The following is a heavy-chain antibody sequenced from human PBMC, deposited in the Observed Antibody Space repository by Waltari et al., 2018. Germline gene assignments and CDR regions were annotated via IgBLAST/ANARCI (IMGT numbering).Heavy chain of an antibody. J-gene: IGHJ6*02. D-gene: IGHD3-22*01. Sequence: EVQLVESGGGLVKPGGSLRLSCAASGFTFSSYSMNWVRKAPGKGLEWVSSISSSSSYIYYADSVKGRFTISRDNAKNSLYLQMNSLRAEDTAVYYCARERLYYYDSSGPTLGYGMDVWGQGTTVTVSS. V-gene: IGHV3-21*01. CDR1: GFTFSSYS. CDR2: ISSSSSYI. CDR3: ARERLYYYDSSGPTLGYGMDV.